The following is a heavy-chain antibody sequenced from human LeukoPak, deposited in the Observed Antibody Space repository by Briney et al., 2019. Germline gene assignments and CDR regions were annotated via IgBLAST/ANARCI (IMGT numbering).Heavy chain of an antibody. CDR1: GFTFSSYW. D-gene: IGHD3-16*01. Sequence: GGSLRLSCAGSGFTFSSYWMNWVRQAPEKGLEWVANIKQDGSEKDYVDSVRGRFTISRDNAKNSLYLQMNSLRAEDTAVYYCARDSDVPFDYWGQGTLVTVSS. V-gene: IGHV3-7*01. CDR3: ARDSDVPFDY. CDR2: IKQDGSEK. J-gene: IGHJ4*02.